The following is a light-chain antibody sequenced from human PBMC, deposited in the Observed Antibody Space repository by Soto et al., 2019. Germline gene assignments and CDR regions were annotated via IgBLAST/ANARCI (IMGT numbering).Light chain of an antibody. CDR3: QQYGSSPLT. Sequence: EIVLTQSPGTLSLSPGERATLSCRASQSVSSSHLAWYQQTPGQAPRLLIYDASNRATGIPDRFSGSGSGTDFTLTISRLEPEDFAVYYCQQYGSSPLTFGGGTKVEIK. J-gene: IGKJ4*01. CDR2: DAS. CDR1: QSVSSSH. V-gene: IGKV3-20*01.